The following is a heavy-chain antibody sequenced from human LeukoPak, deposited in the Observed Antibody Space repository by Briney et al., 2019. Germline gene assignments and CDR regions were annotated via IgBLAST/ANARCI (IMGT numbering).Heavy chain of an antibody. CDR2: INPNSGGT. CDR3: ARDVEGSDFWSGYYWD. V-gene: IGHV1-2*02. CDR1: GYTFTGYY. J-gene: IGHJ4*02. D-gene: IGHD3-3*01. Sequence: ASVKASCKASGYTFTGYYMHWVRQAPGQGLEWMGWINPNSGGTNYAQKFQGRVTMTRDTSISTAYMELSRLRSDDTAVYYCARDVEGSDFWSGYYWDWGQGTLVTVSS.